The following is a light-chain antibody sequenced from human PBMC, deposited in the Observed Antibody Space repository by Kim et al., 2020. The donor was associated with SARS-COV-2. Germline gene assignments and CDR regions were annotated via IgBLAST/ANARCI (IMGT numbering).Light chain of an antibody. CDR1: QGVRSA. J-gene: IGKJ4*01. CDR2: DAS. V-gene: IGKV1-13*02. CDR3: QVFDSSLLT. Sequence: GDRVTITCRTSQGVRSALAWYQQTPGKVPKLLIYDASTLESGVPSRFSGSASGTDFTLTISNLQPEDFATYYCQVFDSSLLTFGGGTKLEI.